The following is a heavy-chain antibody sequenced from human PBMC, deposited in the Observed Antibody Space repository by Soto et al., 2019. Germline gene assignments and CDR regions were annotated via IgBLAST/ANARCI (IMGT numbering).Heavy chain of an antibody. CDR1: GFSFSSYW. J-gene: IGHJ4*02. CDR2: IKQDGTEM. Sequence: EVHLVESGGGLVQPGGSLRLSCAASGFSFSSYWMSWVCQAPGKGLEWVANIKQDGTEMYYVDSVKGRFTISRDNAKNSLYLQMNSLRAEDSAVYYCARDVGPLEYWGQGTLVTVSS. V-gene: IGHV3-7*05. CDR3: ARDVGPLEY.